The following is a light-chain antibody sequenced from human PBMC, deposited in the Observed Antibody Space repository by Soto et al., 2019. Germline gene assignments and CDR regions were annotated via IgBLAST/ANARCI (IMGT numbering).Light chain of an antibody. V-gene: IGKV1-39*01. J-gene: IGKJ1*01. CDR1: QSISSW. CDR3: QQSFSTPWT. CDR2: AAS. Sequence: IQMTQSPSTLSASVGDRVTVTCRASQSISSWLACYQQKPGKAPNLLIYAASTLQSGVPSRFNGSGSGTGFTLTITSLEPEDFGTYSCQQSFSTPWTFGQGTKVDIK.